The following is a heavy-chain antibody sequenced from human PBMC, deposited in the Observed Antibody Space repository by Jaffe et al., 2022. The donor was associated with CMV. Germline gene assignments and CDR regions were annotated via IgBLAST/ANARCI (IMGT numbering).Heavy chain of an antibody. CDR3: ARDPGDYYDSSGYFDY. V-gene: IGHV1-69*09. J-gene: IGHJ4*02. CDR1: GGTFSSYA. CDR2: IIPILGIA. Sequence: QVQLVQSGAEVKKPGSSVKVSCKASGGTFSSYAISWVRQAPGQGLEWMGRIIPILGIANYAQKFQGRVTITADKSTSTAYMELSSLRSEDTAVYYCARDPGDYYDSSGYFDYWGQGTLVTVSS. D-gene: IGHD3-22*01.